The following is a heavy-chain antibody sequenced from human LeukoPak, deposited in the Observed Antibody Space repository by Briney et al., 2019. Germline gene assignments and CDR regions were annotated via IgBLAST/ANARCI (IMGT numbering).Heavy chain of an antibody. CDR2: ITSSGIT. V-gene: IGHV3-66*01. D-gene: IGHD2-2*01. Sequence: PGGSLRLSCAASGFTFSNYGMNWVRQAPGKGLEWVSGITSSGITYYADSVKGRFTISRDNSKNTLYLQMNSLRAEDTAVYYCAGRYCSSTSCYGGNAFDIWGQGTMVTVSS. CDR3: AGRYCSSTSCYGGNAFDI. CDR1: GFTFSNYG. J-gene: IGHJ3*02.